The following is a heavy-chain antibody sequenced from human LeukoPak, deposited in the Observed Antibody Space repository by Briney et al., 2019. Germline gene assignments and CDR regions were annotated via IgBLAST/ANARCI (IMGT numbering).Heavy chain of an antibody. V-gene: IGHV4-34*01. Sequence: SETLSLTCAVYGGSFSGYYWSWIRQPPGKGLEWIGEINHSGSTNYNPSLKSRVTISVDTSKDQFSLKLSSVTAADTAVYYCARDKWAVAGRVFDYWGQGTLVTVSS. CDR2: INHSGST. CDR3: ARDKWAVAGRVFDY. D-gene: IGHD6-19*01. J-gene: IGHJ4*02. CDR1: GGSFSGYY.